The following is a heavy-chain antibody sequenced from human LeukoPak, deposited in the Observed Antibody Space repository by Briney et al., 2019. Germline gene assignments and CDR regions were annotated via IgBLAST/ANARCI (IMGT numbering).Heavy chain of an antibody. D-gene: IGHD6-19*01. CDR3: ARDLKVPGPADFDY. CDR1: GFAFGSEV. V-gene: IGHV3-23*01. J-gene: IGHJ4*02. Sequence: GGSLRLSCAVSGFAFGSEVMSWVRQSPARGLEWVASISPAGGTTYYADYVEGRFTISRDNSKNTLYLQMNSLRAEDTGVYYCARDLKVPGPADFDYWGQGTLVTVSS. CDR2: ISPAGGTT.